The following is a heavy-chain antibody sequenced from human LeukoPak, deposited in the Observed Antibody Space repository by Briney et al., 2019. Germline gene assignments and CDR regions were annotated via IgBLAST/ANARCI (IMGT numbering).Heavy chain of an antibody. V-gene: IGHV4-39*01. D-gene: IGHD6-13*01. Sequence: PSETLSLTCTVSGGSISSYYWGWIRQPPGKGLEWIGSIYYSGSTYYNPSLKSRVTISVDTSKNQFSLKLSSVTAADTAVYYCARLRIAAAGWFDPWGQGTLVTVSS. CDR3: ARLRIAAAGWFDP. J-gene: IGHJ5*02. CDR1: GGSISSYY. CDR2: IYYSGST.